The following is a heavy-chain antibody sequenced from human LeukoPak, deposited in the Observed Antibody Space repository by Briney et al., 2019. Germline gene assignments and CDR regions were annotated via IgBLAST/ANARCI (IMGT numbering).Heavy chain of an antibody. J-gene: IGHJ4*02. CDR1: GFTVSSNY. CDR2: IYSGGST. Sequence: GGSLRLSCAASGFTVSSNYMSWVRQAPGKGLEWVSVIYSGGSTYYADSVKGRFTISRDNSKNTLYLQMNSLRAEDTAVYYCARGLGSSWYLAPIDYWGQGTLVTVSS. D-gene: IGHD6-13*01. V-gene: IGHV3-53*01. CDR3: ARGLGSSWYLAPIDY.